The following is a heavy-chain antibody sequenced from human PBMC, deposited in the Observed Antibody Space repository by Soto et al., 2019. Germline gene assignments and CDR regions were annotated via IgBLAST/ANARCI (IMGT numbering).Heavy chain of an antibody. CDR3: ARGGRQWLVTSDFNY. D-gene: IGHD6-19*01. Sequence: VQLVESGGGVVQPGRSLRLSCAASGFTFSDYAMHWVRQAPGKGLEWVAVVSHDGRNTHYADSVKGRFTISRDSSKNTVTLEMTSLRAEDMAGYYCARGGRQWLVTSDFNYWGQGARVTVSS. J-gene: IGHJ4*02. CDR1: GFTFSDYA. V-gene: IGHV3-30*03. CDR2: VSHDGRNT.